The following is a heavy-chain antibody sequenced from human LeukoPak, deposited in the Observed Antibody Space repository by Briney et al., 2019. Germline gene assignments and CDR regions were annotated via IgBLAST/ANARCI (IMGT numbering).Heavy chain of an antibody. J-gene: IGHJ4*02. D-gene: IGHD1-26*01. CDR3: ASEHIEGATTSDY. Sequence: GGSLRLSCAASGFTFSSYEMNWVRQAPGKGLEWVSYISSSGSTIYYADSVKGRFTISRDNAKNSLYLQMNSLRAEDTAVYYCASEHIEGATTSDYWGQGTLVTVSS. CDR2: ISSSGSTI. V-gene: IGHV3-48*03. CDR1: GFTFSSYE.